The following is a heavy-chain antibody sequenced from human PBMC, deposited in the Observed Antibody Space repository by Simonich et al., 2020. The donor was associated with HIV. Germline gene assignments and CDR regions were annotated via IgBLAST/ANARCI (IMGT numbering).Heavy chain of an antibody. D-gene: IGHD6-13*01. CDR1: GGTFSSFA. CDR2: ITPIFGTA. J-gene: IGHJ4*02. V-gene: IGHV1-69*13. Sequence: QVQLVQSGAEVKKPGSSVKVSCKASGGTFSSFALSWVGQAPGLGLEGVAGITPIFGTANYAQMFQGRVTITADESTSTAYLELSSLRSEDTGIYYCARKGGGRGVYYFDYWGQGTLVTVSS. CDR3: ARKGGGRGVYYFDY.